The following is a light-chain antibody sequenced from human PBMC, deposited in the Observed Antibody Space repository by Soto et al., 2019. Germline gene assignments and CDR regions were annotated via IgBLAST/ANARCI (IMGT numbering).Light chain of an antibody. Sequence: QSVLTQPPSVSGAPGQRVTISCTGSSSNIGAGYDVHWYQQLPGRAPKLLISNNNNRPSGVPDRFSDSKSGTSASLAITGLQVEDEADYYCQSFDSSLSGSGVFGTGTKLTVL. J-gene: IGLJ1*01. CDR3: QSFDSSLSGSGV. V-gene: IGLV1-40*01. CDR1: SSNIGAGYD. CDR2: NNN.